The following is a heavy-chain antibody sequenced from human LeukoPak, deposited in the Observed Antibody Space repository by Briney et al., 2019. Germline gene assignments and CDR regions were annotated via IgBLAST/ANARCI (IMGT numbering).Heavy chain of an antibody. CDR3: ARGRAARLRYYYYYMDV. Sequence: KPSETLSLTCIVSGGSISSSSYYWGWIRQPPGKGLEWIGSIYHSGSTYYNPSLKSRVTISVDTSKNQFSLNLSSVTAADTAVYYCARGRAARLRYYYYYMDVWGKGTTVTVSS. J-gene: IGHJ6*03. D-gene: IGHD6-6*01. CDR1: GGSISSSSYY. V-gene: IGHV4-39*07. CDR2: IYHSGST.